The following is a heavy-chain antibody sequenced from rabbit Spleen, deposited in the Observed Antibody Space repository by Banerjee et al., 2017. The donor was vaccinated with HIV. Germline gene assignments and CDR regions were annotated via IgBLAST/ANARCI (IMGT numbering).Heavy chain of an antibody. CDR2: IDTGSSGFT. Sequence: QSLEESGGDLVKPGASLTLTCTASGVSFTSNYYMCWVRQAPGKGLEWIACIDTGSSGFTYFASWAKGRFTISSTSSTTVFLQMTSLTAADTATYFCARGSDKYGWVGLDLWGQGTLVTVS. D-gene: IGHD6-1*01. CDR1: GVSFTSNYY. J-gene: IGHJ4*01. CDR3: ARGSDKYGWVGLDL. V-gene: IGHV1S40*01.